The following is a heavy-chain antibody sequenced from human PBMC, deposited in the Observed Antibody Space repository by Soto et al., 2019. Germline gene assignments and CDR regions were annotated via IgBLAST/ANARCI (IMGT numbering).Heavy chain of an antibody. J-gene: IGHJ3*02. CDR3: ARLSIGPPKSFDI. D-gene: IGHD2-2*01. V-gene: IGHV1-46*03. Sequence: ASVKVSCKASGYTFTSYYIHWLRQAPGQGLEWMGIINPSGGPSTYAQKFQDRVTMTRDMSTSTVYMEVSSLRSEDTAVYYCARLSIGPPKSFDIWGQGTMVTVSS. CDR2: INPSGGPS. CDR1: GYTFTSYY.